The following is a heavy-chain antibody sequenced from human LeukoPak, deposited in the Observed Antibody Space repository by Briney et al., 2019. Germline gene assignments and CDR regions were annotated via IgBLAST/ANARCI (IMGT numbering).Heavy chain of an antibody. Sequence: GGSPRLSCGASGFTFDDYAMHWVRQGPGKGLEWVSGISSSSGTIGYADSVKGRFTISRDNSKNTLYLQMNSLKAEDTAVYYCAKDLDSGSTGIVPWGQATLVTVSS. CDR1: GFTFDDYA. V-gene: IGHV3-9*01. J-gene: IGHJ5*02. CDR2: ISSSSGTI. CDR3: AKDLDSGSTGIVP. D-gene: IGHD1-26*01.